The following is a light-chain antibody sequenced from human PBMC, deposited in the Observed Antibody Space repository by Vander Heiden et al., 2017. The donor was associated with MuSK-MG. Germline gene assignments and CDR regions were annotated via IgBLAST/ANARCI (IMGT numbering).Light chain of an antibody. CDR2: EVS. CDR3: CSYAGSSTWV. J-gene: IGLJ3*02. Sequence: QSALTQPASGSGSPGPSITISCTGTSSDVGSYNLVSWYQQHPGKAPKLMIYEVSKRPSGVSNRFSGSKSGNTASLTISGLQAEDEADYYCCSYAGSSTWVFGGGTKLTVL. CDR1: SSDVGSYNL. V-gene: IGLV2-23*02.